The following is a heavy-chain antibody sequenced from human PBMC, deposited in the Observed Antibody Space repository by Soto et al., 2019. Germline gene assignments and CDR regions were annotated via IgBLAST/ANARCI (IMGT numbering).Heavy chain of an antibody. CDR3: ARDSGWYDY. Sequence: PSETLSLTCTVSGGSISSYYWSWIRQPPGKGLEWIGYIYYSGSTNYNPSLKSRVTISVDTSKNQFSLKLSSVTAADTAVYYCARDSGWYDYWGQGTLVTVPS. J-gene: IGHJ4*02. CDR2: IYYSGST. CDR1: GGSISSYY. V-gene: IGHV4-59*01. D-gene: IGHD6-19*01.